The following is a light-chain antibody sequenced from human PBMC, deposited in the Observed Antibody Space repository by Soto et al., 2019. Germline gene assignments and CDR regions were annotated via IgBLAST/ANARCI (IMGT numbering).Light chain of an antibody. V-gene: IGKV3-15*01. CDR1: QSVSSA. CDR3: QQYNNWWA. CDR2: GAS. J-gene: IGKJ1*01. Sequence: EIMMTQSPATLSVSPGERATLSCRASQSVSSALAWYQQKPGQAPRLLIYGASTRATGVPARFSGSGSGTEVTLTISSLQSEDFAVYYCQQYNNWWAFGQGTKVEIK.